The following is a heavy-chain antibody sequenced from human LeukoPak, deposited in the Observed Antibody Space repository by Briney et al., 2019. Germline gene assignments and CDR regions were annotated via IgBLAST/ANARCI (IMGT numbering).Heavy chain of an antibody. D-gene: IGHD6-19*01. V-gene: IGHV4-59*01. CDR2: IYYSGTT. J-gene: IGHJ5*02. CDR1: GASISSYY. Sequence: PSGTLSLTCTVSGASISSYYWSWIRQPPGKGLEWIGYIYYSGTTKYNPSLKSRATISIDTSKNQFSLKVNSVTAADTAVYYCARGQPQRYNSGWYVNWFDPWGQGTLVTVSS. CDR3: ARGQPQRYNSGWYVNWFDP.